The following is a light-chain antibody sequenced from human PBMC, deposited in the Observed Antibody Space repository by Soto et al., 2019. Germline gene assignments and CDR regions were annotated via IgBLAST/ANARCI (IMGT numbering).Light chain of an antibody. V-gene: IGKV1-5*01. CDR1: QNIGRW. CDR2: HAS. CDR3: QQFNNYLFT. Sequence: DIQMTQSPSALSSSIVERVTISCRASQNIGRWLAWYQQKPGTDPNLLIYHASNLRGGVPSRFSGGGSGTEFTLTISSLQPDDIATYYCQQFNNYLFTFGQGTRLEIK. J-gene: IGKJ5*01.